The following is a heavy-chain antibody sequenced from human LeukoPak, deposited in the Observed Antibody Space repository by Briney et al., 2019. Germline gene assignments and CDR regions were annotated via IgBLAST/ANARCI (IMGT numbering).Heavy chain of an antibody. CDR1: GFTFSSYG. J-gene: IGHJ1*01. CDR3: ARDSWLAAAGTFQH. Sequence: PGGSLRLSCAASGFTFSSYGMHWVRQAPGKGLEWVAVIWYDGSNKYYADSVKGRFTISRDNSKNTLYLQMNSLRGEDTAVYYCARDSWLAAAGTFQHWGQGTLVTVSS. V-gene: IGHV3-33*08. CDR2: IWYDGSNK. D-gene: IGHD6-13*01.